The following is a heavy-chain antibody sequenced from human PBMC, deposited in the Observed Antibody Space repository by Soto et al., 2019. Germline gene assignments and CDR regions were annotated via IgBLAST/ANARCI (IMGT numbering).Heavy chain of an antibody. CDR1: GGSISSYY. J-gene: IGHJ4*02. V-gene: IGHV4-59*01. CDR3: AREGGDYDSSGYYYIDY. D-gene: IGHD3-22*01. Sequence: SETLSLTCTVSGGSISSYYWSWIRQPPGKGLEWIGYIYYSGSTNYNPSLKSRVTISVDTSKNQFSLKLSSVTAADTAVYYCAREGGDYDSSGYYYIDYWGQGTLVTVSS. CDR2: IYYSGST.